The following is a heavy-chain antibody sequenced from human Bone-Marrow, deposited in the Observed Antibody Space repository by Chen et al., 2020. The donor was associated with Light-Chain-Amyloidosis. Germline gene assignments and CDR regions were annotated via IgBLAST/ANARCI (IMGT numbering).Heavy chain of an antibody. Sequence: QLQLQESGPRLVKSSGTLSLTCTVSGGSIMSSSNFWGWLRQAPGKGLEWIGSIYYSGNTYMNSSLKNRVAMSVDTSNIQFSLRLNSVTAADTAVYFCARVVPPNYGANFNSWGQGTLVIVSS. CDR2: IYYSGNT. CDR1: GGSIMSSSNF. V-gene: IGHV4-39*07. J-gene: IGHJ4*02. D-gene: IGHD4-17*01. CDR3: ARVVPPNYGANFNS.